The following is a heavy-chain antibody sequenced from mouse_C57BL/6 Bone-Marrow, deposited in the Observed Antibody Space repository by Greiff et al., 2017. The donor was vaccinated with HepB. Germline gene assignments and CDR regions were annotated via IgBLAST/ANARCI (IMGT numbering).Heavy chain of an antibody. CDR2: ISGGGGNT. CDR1: GFTFSSYT. J-gene: IGHJ2*01. Sequence: EVNVVESGGGLVKPGGSLKLSCAASGFTFSSYTMSWVRQTPEKRLEWVATISGGGGNTYYPDSVKGRFTISRDNAKNTLYLQMSSLRSEDTALYYCARLTALYVKDYWGQGTTLTVSS. D-gene: IGHD1-3*01. CDR3: ARLTALYVKDY. V-gene: IGHV5-9*01.